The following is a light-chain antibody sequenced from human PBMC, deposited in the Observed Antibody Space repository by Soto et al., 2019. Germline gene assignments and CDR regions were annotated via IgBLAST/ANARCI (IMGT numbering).Light chain of an antibody. V-gene: IGKV3-15*01. CDR1: QSVSSN. CDR2: CAS. Sequence: EIVMTQSPATLSVSPGERATLSCRASQSVSSNLAWYQQKPGQAPRLLIYCASTRATGIPARFSGSGSGTEFTLTISSLQSEDFAVYYCQQYNNWPRHTFGQGTKLEIK. CDR3: QQYNNWPRHT. J-gene: IGKJ2*01.